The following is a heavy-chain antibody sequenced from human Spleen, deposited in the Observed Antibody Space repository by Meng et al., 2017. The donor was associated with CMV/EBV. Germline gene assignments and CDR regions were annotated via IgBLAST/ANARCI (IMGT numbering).Heavy chain of an antibody. CDR2: INPNRGDT. D-gene: IGHD2-2*01. J-gene: IGHJ6*02. CDR1: GYTFTGYY. Sequence: ASVKVSCKASGYTFTGYYMHWVRQAPGQGLEWMGWINPNRGDTTYAQKFQGRVTMTRDRSISTAYMELSRLRSEDTAVYYCACDFGYCSSTSCYPPHGMDVWGQGTTVTVSS. V-gene: IGHV1-2*02. CDR3: ACDFGYCSSTSCYPPHGMDV.